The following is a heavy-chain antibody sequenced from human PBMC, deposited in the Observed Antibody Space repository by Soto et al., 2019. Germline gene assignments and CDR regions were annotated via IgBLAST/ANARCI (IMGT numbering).Heavy chain of an antibody. CDR1: GGSISSGDYY. CDR2: IYYSGST. V-gene: IGHV4-30-4*01. Sequence: SETLSLTCTVSGGSISSGDYYWSWIRQPPGKGLEWIGYIYYSGSTYYNPSLKSRVTISVDTSKNQFSLKLSSVTAADTAVYYCASQALRITIFGVVIEGFDYWGQGTLVTVSS. CDR3: ASQALRITIFGVVIEGFDY. D-gene: IGHD3-3*01. J-gene: IGHJ4*02.